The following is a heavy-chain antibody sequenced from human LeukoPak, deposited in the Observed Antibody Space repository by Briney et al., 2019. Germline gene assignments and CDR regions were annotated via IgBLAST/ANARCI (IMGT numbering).Heavy chain of an antibody. Sequence: PGGSLRLSCATSGFTLSSYTMRWVRQAPGKGLEWVSSITPTGSFLYFADSVRGRFTISRDNAKNSLYLQMNSLRAEDTAVYYCARDRLAAAGIDYWGQGTLVTVSS. CDR3: ARDRLAAAGIDY. V-gene: IGHV3-21*01. J-gene: IGHJ4*02. CDR2: ITPTGSFL. D-gene: IGHD6-13*01. CDR1: GFTLSSYT.